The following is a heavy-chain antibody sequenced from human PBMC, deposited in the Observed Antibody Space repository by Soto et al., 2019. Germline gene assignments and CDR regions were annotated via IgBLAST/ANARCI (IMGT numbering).Heavy chain of an antibody. D-gene: IGHD4-17*01. J-gene: IGHJ4*02. CDR2: MNPNSGNT. Sequence: QVQLVQSGAEVKKPGASVKVSCKASGYTFTSYDINWVRQATGQGLEWMGWMNPNSGNTGDAQKCQCRVPMTRNTSISTAYMELSSLRSEDTAVYYCARSTNDYCDRHWGQGTLVTVSS. V-gene: IGHV1-8*01. CDR1: GYTFTSYD. CDR3: ARSTNDYCDRH.